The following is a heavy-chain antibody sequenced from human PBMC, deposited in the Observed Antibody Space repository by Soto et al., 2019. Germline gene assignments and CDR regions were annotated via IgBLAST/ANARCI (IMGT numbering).Heavy chain of an antibody. CDR1: GGSISSGDYY. D-gene: IGHD3-16*01. V-gene: IGHV4-30-4*01. J-gene: IGHJ4*02. CDR3: ARAVEMATILWGYFDY. Sequence: SETLSLTCTVPGGSISSGDYYWSWIRQPPGKGLEWIGYIYYSGSTYYNPSLKSRVTISVDTSKNQFSLKLSSVTAADTAVYYCARAVEMATILWGYFDYWGQGTLVTVS. CDR2: IYYSGST.